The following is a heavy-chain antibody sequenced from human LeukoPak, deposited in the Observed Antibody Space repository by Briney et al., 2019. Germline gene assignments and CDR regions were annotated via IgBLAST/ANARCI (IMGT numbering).Heavy chain of an antibody. V-gene: IGHV1-8*01. D-gene: IGHD4-17*01. Sequence: ASVKVSCKASGYTFTSYDINWVRQATGQGLEWMGWMNPNSGNTGYAQKFQGRVTMTRNTSISTAYMELSSLRSEDTAVYYCARDPWAMTTVTTSWFDPWGQGTLVTVSS. CDR2: MNPNSGNT. J-gene: IGHJ5*02. CDR3: ARDPWAMTTVTTSWFDP. CDR1: GYTFTSYD.